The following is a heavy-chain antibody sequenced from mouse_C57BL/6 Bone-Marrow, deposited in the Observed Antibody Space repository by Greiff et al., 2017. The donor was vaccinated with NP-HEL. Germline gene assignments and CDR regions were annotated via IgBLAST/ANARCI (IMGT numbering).Heavy chain of an antibody. CDR1: GYTFTSYG. D-gene: IGHD2-4*01. CDR3: ASGRLRRFAY. Sequence: QVQLKESGAELARPGASVKLSCKASGYTFTSYGISWVKQRTGQGLEWIGEIYPRSGNTYYNEKFKGKATLTADKSSSTAYMELRSLTSEDSAVYFCASGRLRRFAYWGQGTLVTVSA. J-gene: IGHJ3*01. CDR2: IYPRSGNT. V-gene: IGHV1-81*01.